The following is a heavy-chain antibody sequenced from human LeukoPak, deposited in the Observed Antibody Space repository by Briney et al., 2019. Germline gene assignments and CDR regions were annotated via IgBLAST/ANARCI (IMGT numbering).Heavy chain of an antibody. J-gene: IGHJ3*02. Sequence: ASVKVSCKASGYTFTSYGISWVRQAPGQGLEWMGWINPDNGDTNYAQKFRGRVTMTRDTSISTVYMELSRLTSDDTAVYYCARDQDSSGYFYVADAFDIWGQGTMVTVSS. CDR3: ARDQDSSGYFYVADAFDI. CDR2: INPDNGDT. CDR1: GYTFTSYG. V-gene: IGHV1-2*02. D-gene: IGHD3-22*01.